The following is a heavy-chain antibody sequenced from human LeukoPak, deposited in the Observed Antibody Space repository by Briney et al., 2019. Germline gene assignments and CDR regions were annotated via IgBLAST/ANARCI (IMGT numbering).Heavy chain of an antibody. CDR1: GHTLTELS. CDR2: FDPEDGET. V-gene: IGHV1-24*01. CDR3: ATFPEVGATPPHDAFDI. Sequence: GASVKVSCKVSGHTLTELSMHWVRQAPGKGLEWMGGFDPEDGETIYAQKFQGRVTMTEDTSTDTAYMELSSLRSEDTAVYYCATFPEVGATPPHDAFDIWGQGTMVTVSS. D-gene: IGHD1-26*01. J-gene: IGHJ3*02.